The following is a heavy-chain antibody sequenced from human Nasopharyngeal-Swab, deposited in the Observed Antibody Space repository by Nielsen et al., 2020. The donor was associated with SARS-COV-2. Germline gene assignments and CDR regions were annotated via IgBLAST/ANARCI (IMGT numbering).Heavy chain of an antibody. CDR3: ARPARRGLNWFDP. V-gene: IGHV3-30-3*01. D-gene: IGHD3-22*01. Sequence: SLQISCAASGFIFSTYAMHWVRQAPGKGLEWVALISYDGSSNYYAHPVKGRFTISRDNSKNTLYLQMNSLRGEDTAVYYCARPARRGLNWFDPWGQGTLVTVSS. J-gene: IGHJ5*02. CDR2: ISYDGSSN. CDR1: GFIFSTYA.